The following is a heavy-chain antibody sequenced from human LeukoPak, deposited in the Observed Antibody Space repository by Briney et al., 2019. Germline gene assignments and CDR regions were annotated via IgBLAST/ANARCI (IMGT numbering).Heavy chain of an antibody. CDR3: ARATRRGGYCSSTTCLNWFDP. J-gene: IGHJ5*02. V-gene: IGHV3-48*03. CDR2: IISSGSII. Sequence: PGGSLRLSCAASGFTFSSYEMNWVRQAPGKGLEWVSYIISSGSIIYYADSVKGRFTISRDNAKNSLYLQMNSLRAEDTAVFYCARATRRGGYCSSTTCLNWFDPWGQGTLVTVSS. D-gene: IGHD2-2*01. CDR1: GFTFSSYE.